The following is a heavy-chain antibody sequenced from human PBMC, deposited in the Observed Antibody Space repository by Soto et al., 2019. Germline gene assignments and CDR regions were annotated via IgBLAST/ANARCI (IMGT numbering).Heavy chain of an antibody. CDR2: IYYSGST. Sequence: SETLSLTCTVSGGSISSSSYYWGWIRQPPGKGLEWIGSIYYSGSTYYNPSLKSRVTISVDTSKNQFSLKLSSVTAADTAVYYCARLVWESVVRGVMLNWFDPWGQGTLVTVSS. CDR3: ARLVWESVVRGVMLNWFDP. CDR1: GGSISSSSYY. D-gene: IGHD3-10*01. J-gene: IGHJ5*02. V-gene: IGHV4-39*01.